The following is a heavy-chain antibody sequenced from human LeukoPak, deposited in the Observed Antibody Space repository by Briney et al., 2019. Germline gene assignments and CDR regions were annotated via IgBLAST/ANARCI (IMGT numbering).Heavy chain of an antibody. J-gene: IGHJ4*02. CDR3: ARDTVGSSSTFDY. CDR2: IHYSGNT. V-gene: IGHV4-59*01. Sequence: PSETLSLTCTVSGGSISSSCWSWIRQPPGKGLDWIGYIHYSGNTNSNPSLKSRVTMSVDTSNNQFSLKLTSVTAADTAVYYCARDTVGSSSTFDYWGQGTLVTVSS. D-gene: IGHD6-13*01. CDR1: GGSISSSC.